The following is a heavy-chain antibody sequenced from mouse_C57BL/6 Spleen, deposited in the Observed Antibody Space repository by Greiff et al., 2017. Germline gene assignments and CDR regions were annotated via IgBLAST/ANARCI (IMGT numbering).Heavy chain of an antibody. CDR3: ARGGYYFDY. CDR1: GFTFSDYY. V-gene: IGHV5-16*01. J-gene: IGHJ2*01. Sequence: EVKLVESEGGLVQPGSSMKLSCTASGFTFSDYYMAWVRQVPEKGLEWVANINYDGSSTYYLDSLKSRFIISRDNAKNILYLQMSSLKSEDTATYYCARGGYYFDYWGQGTTLTFSS. CDR2: INYDGSST.